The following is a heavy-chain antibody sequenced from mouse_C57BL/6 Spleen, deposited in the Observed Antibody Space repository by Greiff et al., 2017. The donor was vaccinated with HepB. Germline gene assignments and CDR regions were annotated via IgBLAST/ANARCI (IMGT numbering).Heavy chain of an antibody. J-gene: IGHJ4*01. CDR3: ARTLTERAMDY. V-gene: IGHV7-3*01. CDR1: GFTFTDYY. CDR2: IRNKANGYTT. Sequence: EVRLVESGGGLVQPGGSLSLSCAASGFTFTDYYMSWVRQPPGKALEWLGFIRNKANGYTTEYSASVKGRFTISRDNSQSILYRQMNALRAEESATYYCARTLTERAMDYWGQGTSVTVSS. D-gene: IGHD4-1*01.